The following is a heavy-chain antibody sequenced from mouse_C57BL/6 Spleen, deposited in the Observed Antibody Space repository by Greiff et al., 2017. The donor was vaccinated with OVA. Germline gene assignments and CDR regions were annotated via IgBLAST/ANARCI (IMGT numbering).Heavy chain of an antibody. V-gene: IGHV1-54*01. CDR1: GYAFTNYL. J-gene: IGHJ4*01. Sequence: LQQSGAELVRPGTSVKVSCKASGYAFTNYLIEWVKQRPGQGLEWIGVINPGSGGTNYNEKFKGKATLTADKSSSTAYMQLSSLTSEDSAVYFCARFQFYYAMDYWGQGTSVTVSS. CDR2: INPGSGGT. CDR3: ARFQFYYAMDY.